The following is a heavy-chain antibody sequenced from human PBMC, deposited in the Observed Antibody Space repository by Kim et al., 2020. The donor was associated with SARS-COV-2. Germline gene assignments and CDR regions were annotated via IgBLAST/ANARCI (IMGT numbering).Heavy chain of an antibody. D-gene: IGHD2-2*01. J-gene: IGHJ4*02. CDR2: GSNK. CDR3: AKDASCGL. V-gene: IGHV3-30*02. Sequence: GSNKSYADTVKGRFTISRDNSKNTLYLQMNSLRAEDTAVYYCAKDASCGLWGQGTLVTVSS.